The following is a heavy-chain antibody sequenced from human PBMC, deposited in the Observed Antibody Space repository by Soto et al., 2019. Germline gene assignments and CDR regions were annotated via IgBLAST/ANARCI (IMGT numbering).Heavy chain of an antibody. J-gene: IGHJ4*02. CDR2: ITSDTKTI. V-gene: IGHV3-48*02. CDR3: AGSVEGHFDY. D-gene: IGHD6-19*01. CDR1: GFTFSVYS. Sequence: EVQLVESGGDLVQRGGSLRLSCVASGFTFSVYSMNWVRQAPGKGLEWFSYITSDTKTIEYADSVKGRFTISRDNAKNSVYLQMNSLRDEDTAVYYCAGSVEGHFDYWGREPWSLSPQ.